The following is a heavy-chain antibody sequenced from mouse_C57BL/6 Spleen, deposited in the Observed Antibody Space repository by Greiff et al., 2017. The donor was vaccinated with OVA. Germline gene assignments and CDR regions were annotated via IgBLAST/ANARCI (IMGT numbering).Heavy chain of an antibody. CDR1: GYTFTSYW. V-gene: IGHV1-69*01. Sequence: QVQLQQPGAELVMPGASVKLSCKASGYTFTSYWMHWVKQRSGQGLEWIGEIDPSDSYTNYNQKFKGKSTLTVDKSSSTAYMQLSSLTSEDSAVYYCATLITTVVDWYFDVWGTGTTVTVSS. D-gene: IGHD1-1*01. J-gene: IGHJ1*03. CDR3: ATLITTVVDWYFDV. CDR2: IDPSDSYT.